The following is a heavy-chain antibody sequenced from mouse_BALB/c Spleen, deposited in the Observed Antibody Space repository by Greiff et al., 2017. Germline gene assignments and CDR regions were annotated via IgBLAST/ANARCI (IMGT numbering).Heavy chain of an antibody. CDR3: ARHEEDY. V-gene: IGHV5-12-2*01. CDR2: ISNGGGST. Sequence: EVKVEESGGGLVQPGGSLKLSCAASGFTFSSYTMSWVRQTPEKRLEWVAYISNGGGSTYYPDTVKGRFTISRDNAKNTLYLQMSSLKSEDTAMYYCARHEEDYWGQGTSVTVSS. CDR1: GFTFSSYT. J-gene: IGHJ4*01.